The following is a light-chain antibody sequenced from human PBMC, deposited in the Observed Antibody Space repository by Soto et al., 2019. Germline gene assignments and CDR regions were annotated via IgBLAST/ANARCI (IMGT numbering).Light chain of an antibody. CDR2: DAS. CDR1: QSVSSY. Sequence: EIVLTQSPAILSLSPGERATLSCRASQSVSSYLAWYQQKPGQAPRLLISDASNRATGIPARFSGSGSGTDFTLTISSLEAEDFAVYYCQQRSNWPSITFGQGTKVDIK. V-gene: IGKV3-11*01. CDR3: QQRSNWPSIT. J-gene: IGKJ1*01.